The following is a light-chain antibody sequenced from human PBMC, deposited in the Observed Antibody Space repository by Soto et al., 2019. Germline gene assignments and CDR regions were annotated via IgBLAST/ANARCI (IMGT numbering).Light chain of an antibody. Sequence: ETLMTQSPATLSVSPGERATLSCRASQSVNNNLAWYQQKLGQAPRVLIYGASTRATGIPARFTGSGSGTEFILTITSLQSEDSAVYYCQQYGSSGTFGQGTKVDIK. CDR2: GAS. CDR1: QSVNNN. V-gene: IGKV3-15*01. J-gene: IGKJ1*01. CDR3: QQYGSSGT.